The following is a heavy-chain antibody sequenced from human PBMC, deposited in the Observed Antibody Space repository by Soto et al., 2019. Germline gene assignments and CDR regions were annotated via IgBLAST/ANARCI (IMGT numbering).Heavy chain of an antibody. V-gene: IGHV3-30-3*01. CDR2: ISYDGSNK. CDR1: GFPFNSYS. J-gene: IGHJ6*02. D-gene: IGHD3-22*01. Sequence: QVPLVESGGGVVQPGRSLRLSCAASGFPFNSYSMHWVRQAPGKGLEWVAVISYDGSNKYYADSVKGRFTISRDISKNTLFLEMNRLRREDTAVYYCARARDSSGYFISAAVYYYGMDVWGQGTTVTVSS. CDR3: ARARDSSGYFISAAVYYYGMDV.